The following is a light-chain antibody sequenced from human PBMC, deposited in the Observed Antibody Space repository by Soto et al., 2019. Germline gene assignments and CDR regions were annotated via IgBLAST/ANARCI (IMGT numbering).Light chain of an antibody. Sequence: IVMTQCPSTLSVSPGERATLSCRASQSVPNSRLAWYQQKPGQAPSLVISDTSIRATGIPDRFSGSGSGTDFSLIIGRLEPEDFAVYISQQYRASPWTFGQGTKVDIK. V-gene: IGKV3D-20*02. CDR1: QSVPNSR. CDR3: QQYRASPWT. J-gene: IGKJ1*01. CDR2: DTS.